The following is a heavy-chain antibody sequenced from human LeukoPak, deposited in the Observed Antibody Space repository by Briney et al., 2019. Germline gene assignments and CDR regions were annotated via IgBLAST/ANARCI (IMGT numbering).Heavy chain of an antibody. J-gene: IGHJ4*02. CDR3: AREVVIAAAAGEFDY. CDR2: INHSGST. V-gene: IGHV4-34*01. CDR1: GGSISSYY. D-gene: IGHD6-13*01. Sequence: SETLSLTCTVSGGSISSYYWSWIRQPPGKGLEWIGEINHSGSTNYNPSLKSRVTISVDTSKNQFSLKLSSVTAADTAVYYCAREVVIAAAAGEFDYWGQGTLVTVSS.